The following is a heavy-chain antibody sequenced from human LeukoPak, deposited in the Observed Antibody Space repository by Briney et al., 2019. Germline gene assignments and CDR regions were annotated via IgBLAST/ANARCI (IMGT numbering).Heavy chain of an antibody. Sequence: ASVKVSCKASGYTFTSYGISWVRQAPGQGLEWMGWISPNNGNTNYAQKLQGRVTMTTDTSSTTAYMELRSLRSDDTAVYYCARDVSSSGWFWPFFGHWGQGTPVTVSS. CDR3: ARDVSSSGWFWPFFGH. J-gene: IGHJ4*02. CDR1: GYTFTSYG. D-gene: IGHD6-19*01. V-gene: IGHV1-18*01. CDR2: ISPNNGNT.